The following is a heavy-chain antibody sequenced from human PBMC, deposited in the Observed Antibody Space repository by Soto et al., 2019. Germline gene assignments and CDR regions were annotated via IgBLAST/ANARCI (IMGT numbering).Heavy chain of an antibody. J-gene: IGHJ4*02. CDR3: ARSLLEDNYDSDGRDN. V-gene: IGHV1-69*02. CDR2: TIPIFDIT. Sequence: QVQLVQSGTEVKKPGSSVTVSCKASGGPYNKYTISWVRQAPGQGLEWMGRTIPIFDITNYAQKFQGRVTIAADKSTSTVYMDLSSLRSEVTAVYYCARSLLEDNYDSDGRDNWCQGTLVTVSS. D-gene: IGHD3-22*01. CDR1: GGPYNKYT.